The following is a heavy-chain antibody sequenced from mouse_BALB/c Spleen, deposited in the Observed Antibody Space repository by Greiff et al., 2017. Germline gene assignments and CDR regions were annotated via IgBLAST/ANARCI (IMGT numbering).Heavy chain of an antibody. CDR3: ASYGNP. CDR1: GYTFTDYY. CDR2: IYPGSGNT. J-gene: IGHJ4*01. V-gene: IGHV1-77*01. D-gene: IGHD2-1*01. Sequence: VQLVESGAELARPGASVKLSCKASGYTFTDYYINWVKQRTGQGLEWIGEIYPGSGNTYYNEKFKGKATLTADKSSSTAYMQLSSLTSEDSAVYFCASYGNPWGQGTSVTVSS.